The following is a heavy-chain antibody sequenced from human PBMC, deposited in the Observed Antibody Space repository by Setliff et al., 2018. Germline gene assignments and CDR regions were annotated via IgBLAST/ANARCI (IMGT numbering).Heavy chain of an antibody. V-gene: IGHV4-34*01. CDR1: GVSFSDYY. Sequence: PSETLSLTCTVYGVSFSDYYWGWVRQSPGKGLDWIGEINHSGTTNYDPSLEGRISISVDTSKRQFSLKLSSVTAADMAVYYCARPHGGDYAFDIWGQGRMVTVSS. CDR3: ARPHGGDYAFDI. J-gene: IGHJ3*02. D-gene: IGHD3-16*01. CDR2: INHSGTT.